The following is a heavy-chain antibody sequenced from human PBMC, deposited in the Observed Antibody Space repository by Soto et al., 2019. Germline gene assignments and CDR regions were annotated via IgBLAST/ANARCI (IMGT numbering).Heavy chain of an antibody. D-gene: IGHD3-10*01. J-gene: IGHJ4*02. CDR1: GFSFSSYA. V-gene: IGHV3-23*01. CDR3: AKDLGFSAPTAFDY. Sequence: EVQLLQSGGGLVQPGGSLRLSCASSGFSFSSYAMSWVRQAPGKGLEWVSGIGASGGSTYYTDSVKGRFTIARDSSKNTVYLQMNILRAEDTAEYFCAKDLGFSAPTAFDYWGLGTQVTVSS. CDR2: IGASGGST.